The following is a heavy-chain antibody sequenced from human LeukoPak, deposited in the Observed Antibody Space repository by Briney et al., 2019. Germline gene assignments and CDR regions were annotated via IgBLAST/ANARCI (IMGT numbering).Heavy chain of an antibody. CDR1: GYSFTSYW. Sequence: PGESLKISCKGSGYSFTSYWMHWVRQAPGKGLVWVSRINTDGSSTTYADSVKGRFTISRDNAKNTLYLQMNSLRAEDTAVYYCASTPTERDGYHEYWGQGTLVTVSS. V-gene: IGHV3-74*01. CDR3: ASTPTERDGYHEY. CDR2: INTDGSST. D-gene: IGHD5-24*01. J-gene: IGHJ4*02.